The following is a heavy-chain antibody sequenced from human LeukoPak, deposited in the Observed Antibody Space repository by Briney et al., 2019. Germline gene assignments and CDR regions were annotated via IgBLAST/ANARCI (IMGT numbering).Heavy chain of an antibody. V-gene: IGHV1-24*01. CDR3: ATDARTIFGVVIPGY. Sequence: ASVKVSCRVSGYTLTELSMHWVRQAPGKGLEWMGGFDPEDGETIYAQKFQGRVTMTEDTSTDTAYMELSSLRSEDTAVYYCATDARTIFGVVIPGYWGQGTLVTVSS. J-gene: IGHJ4*02. D-gene: IGHD3-3*01. CDR2: FDPEDGET. CDR1: GYTLTELS.